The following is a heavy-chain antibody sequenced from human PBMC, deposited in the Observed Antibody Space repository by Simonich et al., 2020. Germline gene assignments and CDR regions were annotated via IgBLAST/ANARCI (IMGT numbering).Heavy chain of an antibody. CDR2: IWYDGSNK. J-gene: IGHJ4*02. V-gene: IGHV3-33*01. Sequence: QVQLVESGGGVVQPGRSLRLSCAASGFTFSSYGMHWVRQAPGKGGEWVAVIWYDGSNKYYADSVKGRFTISRDNSKNTLYLQMNSLRAEDTAVYYCARDRYCSGGSCYYFDYWGQGTLVTVSS. D-gene: IGHD2-15*01. CDR3: ARDRYCSGGSCYYFDY. CDR1: GFTFSSYG.